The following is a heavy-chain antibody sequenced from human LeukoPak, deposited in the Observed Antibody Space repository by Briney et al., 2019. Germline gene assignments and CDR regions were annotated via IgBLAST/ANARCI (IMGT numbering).Heavy chain of an antibody. CDR1: GFTFSSYW. J-gene: IGHJ4*02. Sequence: GGSLRISCAASGFTFSSYWMHWVRQAAGKGLVWVSRINSDGISTNYADSVKGRFTISRDNAKNTLYLQMDSLRAEDTAMYYCARDDGDLDYWGQGTLVTVSS. D-gene: IGHD4-17*01. CDR2: INSDGIST. V-gene: IGHV3-74*01. CDR3: ARDDGDLDY.